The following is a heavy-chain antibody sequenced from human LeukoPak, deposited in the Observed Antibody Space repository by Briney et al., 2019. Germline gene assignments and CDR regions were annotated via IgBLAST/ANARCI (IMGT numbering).Heavy chain of an antibody. CDR1: GGSISSGSYY. CDR2: IYYSGST. J-gene: IGHJ4*02. Sequence: PSETLSLTCTVSGGSISSGSYYWSWIRQPPGTGLEWIGYIYYSGSTNYNPSLKSRVTISVDTSKNQFSLKLSSVTAADTAVYYCARADYDMVNYWGQGTLVTVSS. D-gene: IGHD4-17*01. CDR3: ARADYDMVNY. V-gene: IGHV4-61*01.